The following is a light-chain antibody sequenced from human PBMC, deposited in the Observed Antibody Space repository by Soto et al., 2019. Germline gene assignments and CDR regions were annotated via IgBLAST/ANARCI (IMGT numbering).Light chain of an antibody. V-gene: IGKV1-5*03. CDR2: KAS. CDR1: QTISSW. Sequence: MTQSPSTRSGSVGYRVTIACRVSQTISSWLAWYQQKPGKAPKLLIYKASTLKSGVPSRFSGSGSGTEFTLTISSLQPDDFAPYYSPHYTIYSEAFGQGTKADIK. J-gene: IGKJ1*01. CDR3: PHYTIYSEA.